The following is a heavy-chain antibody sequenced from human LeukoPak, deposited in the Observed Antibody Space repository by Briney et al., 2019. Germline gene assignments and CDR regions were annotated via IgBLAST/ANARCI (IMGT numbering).Heavy chain of an antibody. CDR2: IISIFGTT. D-gene: IGHD2-15*01. J-gene: IGHJ4*02. V-gene: IGHV1-69*05. CDR1: GGTFSSYA. CDR3: ARREEYCSGGSCYVLFDY. Sequence: ASVKVSCKASGGTFSSYAISWVRQAPGQGLEWMVGIISIFGTTNYAQKFQGRVTITTYQSTSTAYTELSSLRSEDTDVYYCARREEYCSGGSCYVLFDYWGQGTLVTVSS.